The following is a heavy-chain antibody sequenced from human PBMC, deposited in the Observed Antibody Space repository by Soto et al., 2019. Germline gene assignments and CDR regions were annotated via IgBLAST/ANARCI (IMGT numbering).Heavy chain of an antibody. CDR2: ITIDGNT. J-gene: IGHJ1*01. V-gene: IGHV4-4*07. CDR1: GAYISDFS. CDR3: ARETGENWTYEAR. D-gene: IGHD1-7*01. Sequence: PSETLSLTCSVSGAYISDFSWSWIRQPAGKGLEWIGRITIDGNTQKNPSFKSRVTMSIDTSRNHFSLNLQSATAADTALYYCARETGENWTYEARWGPGTLVTVSS.